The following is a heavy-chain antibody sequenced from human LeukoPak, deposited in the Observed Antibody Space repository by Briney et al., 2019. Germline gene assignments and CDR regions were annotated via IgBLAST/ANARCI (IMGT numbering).Heavy chain of an antibody. V-gene: IGHV3-64*01. D-gene: IGHD6-25*01. CDR3: ASSPYSSGWALNSGAFDI. Sequence: GGSLRLSCAASGFTFSSYAMHWVRQAPGKGLEYVSAISSNGGSTYYANSVKGRFTISRDNSKNTLYLQMNSLRAEDTAVYYCASSPYSSGWALNSGAFDIWGQGTMVTVSS. CDR1: GFTFSSYA. CDR2: ISSNGGST. J-gene: IGHJ3*02.